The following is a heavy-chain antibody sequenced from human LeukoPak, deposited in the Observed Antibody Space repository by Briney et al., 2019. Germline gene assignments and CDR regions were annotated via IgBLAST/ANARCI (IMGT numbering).Heavy chain of an antibody. V-gene: IGHV4-4*07. CDR1: GGSISSYY. J-gene: IGHJ4*02. Sequence: SETLSLTCTVSGGSISSYYWSWIRQPAGKGLEWIGRIYTSGSTNYNPSLKSRVTISVDKSKNQFSLKLSSVTAADTAVYYCARGIAVAGECYFDYWGQGTLVTVSS. D-gene: IGHD6-19*01. CDR2: IYTSGST. CDR3: ARGIAVAGECYFDY.